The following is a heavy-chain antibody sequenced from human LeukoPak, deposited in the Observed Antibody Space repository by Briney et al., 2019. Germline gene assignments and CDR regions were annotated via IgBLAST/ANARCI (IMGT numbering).Heavy chain of an antibody. CDR1: GFTFSSYA. CDR3: AREPEASLDY. J-gene: IGHJ4*02. V-gene: IGHV3-7*03. Sequence: GGSLRLSCAASGFTFSSYAMSWVRQAPGKGLEWVANIRQDGSEKYYVDSVKGRFTISRDNAKNSLYLQMNSLRAEDTAVYYCAREPEASLDYWGQGTLVTVSS. CDR2: IRQDGSEK. D-gene: IGHD1-14*01.